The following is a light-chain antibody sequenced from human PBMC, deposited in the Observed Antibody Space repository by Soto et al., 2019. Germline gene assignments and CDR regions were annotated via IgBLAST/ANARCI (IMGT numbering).Light chain of an antibody. Sequence: EIVMTQSPATLSVSPGERATLSCRASQSVNSNLAWYQQKLGQAPRLLIYGASTRATDIPARFSGSGSGTEFTLTISSLQSEDFAVYYCQQYNNWPWTFGQGTKVEIK. CDR3: QQYNNWPWT. J-gene: IGKJ1*01. V-gene: IGKV3-15*01. CDR2: GAS. CDR1: QSVNSN.